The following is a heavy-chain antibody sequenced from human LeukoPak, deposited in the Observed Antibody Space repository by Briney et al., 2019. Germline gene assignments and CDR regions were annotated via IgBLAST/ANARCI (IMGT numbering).Heavy chain of an antibody. Sequence: GGSLRPSCAASGFTFSSYWMHWVRQAPGKGLVWVSRIISDGSSTSYADSVKGRFTISRDNAKNTLYLQMNSLRAEDTAVYYCARDRGYCSSTSCYQDTAKNWFDPWGQGTLVTVSS. V-gene: IGHV3-74*01. CDR1: GFTFSSYW. J-gene: IGHJ5*02. D-gene: IGHD2-2*01. CDR2: IISDGSST. CDR3: ARDRGYCSSTSCYQDTAKNWFDP.